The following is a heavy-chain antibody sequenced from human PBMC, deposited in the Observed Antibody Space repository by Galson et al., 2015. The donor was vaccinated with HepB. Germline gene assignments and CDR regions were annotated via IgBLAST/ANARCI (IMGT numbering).Heavy chain of an antibody. D-gene: IGHD5-24*01. V-gene: IGHV1-46*01. Sequence: SVKVSCKASGYTFTSYYMHWLRQAPGQGLEWMGIINPSGGSTSYAQKFQGRVTMTRDTSTSTVYMELSSLRSEDTAVYYCARDLRSGDGYNPPTFDYWGQGTLVTVSS. CDR2: INPSGGST. CDR3: ARDLRSGDGYNPPTFDY. J-gene: IGHJ4*02. CDR1: GYTFTSYY.